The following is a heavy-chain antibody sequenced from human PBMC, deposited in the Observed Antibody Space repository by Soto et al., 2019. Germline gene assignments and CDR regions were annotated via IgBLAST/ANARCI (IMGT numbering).Heavy chain of an antibody. CDR1: GFTFDTFW. CDR2: SSYDGRET. D-gene: IGHD3-10*01. Sequence: GGSLRLSCAASGFTFDTFWMTWVRQAPGKGLEWVAASSYDGRETFYADSAKGRFTVSKEMSKNTAFLQMNALRHEDTAVYFCARDSGWPILNFDNWGQGTPVTVSS. J-gene: IGHJ4*02. CDR3: ARDSGWPILNFDN. V-gene: IGHV3-30*03.